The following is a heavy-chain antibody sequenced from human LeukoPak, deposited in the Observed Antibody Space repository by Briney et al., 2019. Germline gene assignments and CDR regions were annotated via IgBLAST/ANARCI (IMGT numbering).Heavy chain of an antibody. V-gene: IGHV3-30*04. CDR1: GFTFSSYA. D-gene: IGHD4-17*01. CDR3: ARADYGDPFFDY. CDR2: ISYDGSNK. Sequence: PGGSLRLSCAASGFTFSSYAMHWVRQAPGKGLEWVAVISYDGSNKYYADSVKGRFTISRDNSKNTLYLQMNSLRAEDTAVYYCARADYGDPFFDYWGQGTLVTVSS. J-gene: IGHJ4*02.